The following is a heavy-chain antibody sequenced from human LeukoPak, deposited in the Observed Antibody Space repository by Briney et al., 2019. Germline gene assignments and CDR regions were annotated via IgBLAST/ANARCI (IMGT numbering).Heavy chain of an antibody. J-gene: IGHJ4*02. V-gene: IGHV3-21*04. CDR1: GFTFNSYR. CDR3: AKDMDPAAAGADY. Sequence: GGSLRLSCTASGFTFNSYRMNWVRPAPGKGLEWVSSISSRSNSKYYADSVKGRVTISRDNAKNSLYLQMNSLRAEDTALYYCAKDMDPAAAGADYWGQGTLVTVSS. CDR2: ISSRSNSK. D-gene: IGHD6-13*01.